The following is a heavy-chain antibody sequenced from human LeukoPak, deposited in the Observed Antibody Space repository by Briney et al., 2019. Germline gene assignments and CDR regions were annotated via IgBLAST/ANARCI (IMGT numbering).Heavy chain of an antibody. J-gene: IGHJ4*02. CDR2: ISVSGNT. V-gene: IGHV3-23*01. CDR3: AKAPVTTCSGAYCYPFDY. CDR1: GFTFSSHA. Sequence: GSLRLSCAASGFTFSSHAMRWVRQAPGKGLEWVSAISVSGNTYHADSVKGRFTISRDSSKNTLYLQMNRLRAEDAAVYYCAKAPVTTCSGAYCYPFDYWGQGTLVTVSS. D-gene: IGHD2-21*01.